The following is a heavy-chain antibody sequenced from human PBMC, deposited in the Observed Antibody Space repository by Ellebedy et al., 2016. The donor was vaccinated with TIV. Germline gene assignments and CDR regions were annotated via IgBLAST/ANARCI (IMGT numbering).Heavy chain of an antibody. CDR2: ISGSGGST. D-gene: IGHD1-26*01. CDR3: AKMGRKLD. Sequence: GESLKISCAASGFTFSSYSMNWVRQDPGKGLEWVSAISGSGGSTYYADSVKGRFTVSRDNSKNTLYLQMNSLRAEDTAVYYCAKMGRKLDWGQGTLVTVSS. CDR1: GFTFSSYS. J-gene: IGHJ4*02. V-gene: IGHV3-23*01.